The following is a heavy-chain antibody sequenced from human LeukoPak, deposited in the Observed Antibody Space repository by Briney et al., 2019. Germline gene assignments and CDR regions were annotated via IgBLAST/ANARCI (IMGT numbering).Heavy chain of an antibody. CDR3: AGNFDM. V-gene: IGHV3-33*01. Sequence: GGSLRLSCAASGFTFSSYGMHWVRQAPGKGLEWVAVIRYDGSNEYYADSVKGRFTISRDNSRNTVYLQMNSLRAEDTAMYYCAGNFDMWGPGTMVIVSS. CDR1: GFTFSSYG. J-gene: IGHJ3*02. CDR2: IRYDGSNE.